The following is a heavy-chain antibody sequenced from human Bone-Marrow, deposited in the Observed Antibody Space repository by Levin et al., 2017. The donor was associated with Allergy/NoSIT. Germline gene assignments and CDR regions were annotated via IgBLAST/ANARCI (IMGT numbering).Heavy chain of an antibody. CDR2: INHSGST. CDR3: ARASLLWFGDP. J-gene: IGHJ5*02. Sequence: PSETLSLTCAVYGGSFSGYYWSWIRQPPGKGLEWIGEINHSGSTNYNPSLKSRVTISVDTSKNQFSLKLSSVTAADTAVYYCARASLLWFGDPWGQGTLVTVSS. D-gene: IGHD3-10*01. V-gene: IGHV4-34*01. CDR1: GGSFSGYY.